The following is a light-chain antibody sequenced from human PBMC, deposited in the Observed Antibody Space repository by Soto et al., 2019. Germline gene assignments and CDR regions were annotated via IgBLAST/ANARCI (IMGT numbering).Light chain of an antibody. Sequence: EIVLTQSPGTLSLSPGERATLSCRASQSVSSNNLAWYQQKPGQAPRLLIFSASTRATGIPDRFRGSGSGTDFTLTISRLEPEDFAVYYCQQYGSSPRYTCGQGTKLEIK. CDR3: QQYGSSPRYT. J-gene: IGKJ2*01. V-gene: IGKV3-20*01. CDR2: SAS. CDR1: QSVSSNN.